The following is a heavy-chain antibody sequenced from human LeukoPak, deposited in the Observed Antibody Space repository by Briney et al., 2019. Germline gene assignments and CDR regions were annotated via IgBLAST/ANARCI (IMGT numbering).Heavy chain of an antibody. D-gene: IGHD3-3*01. Sequence: GRSLRLSCAASGFTFSSYGMHWVRQAPGKGLEWEAVIWYDGSHKYHADSVKGRITVSRDNSKNTVYLQMNSLRAEDTAVYYCARDRIYDFIKNTDDYHYGMDVWGQGTTVTVSS. CDR3: ARDRIYDFIKNTDDYHYGMDV. V-gene: IGHV3-33*01. CDR1: GFTFSSYG. J-gene: IGHJ6*02. CDR2: IWYDGSHK.